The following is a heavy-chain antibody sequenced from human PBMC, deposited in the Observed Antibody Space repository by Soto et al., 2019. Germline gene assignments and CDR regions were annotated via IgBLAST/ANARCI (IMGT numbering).Heavy chain of an antibody. V-gene: IGHV1-69*13. Sequence: SVKVSCKASGGTFKNFNFNWLRQAPGQGLEWMGGIIPMFGTADYAQRFQGRVTITADDSTSTAYMELSSLRSEDTAVYYCARDETGDSYYYYYGMDVWGQGTTVTVS. CDR3: ARDETGDSYYYYYGMDV. J-gene: IGHJ6*02. CDR2: IIPMFGTA. D-gene: IGHD7-27*01. CDR1: GGTFKNFN.